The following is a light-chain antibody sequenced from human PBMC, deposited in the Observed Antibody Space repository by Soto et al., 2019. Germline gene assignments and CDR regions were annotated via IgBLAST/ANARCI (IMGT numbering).Light chain of an antibody. CDR1: NIGSES. CDR3: QVWDRGIDPVV. Sequence: SYVLTQPPSVSVAPGQTASLSCGGANIGSESVHWYQQKPGQAPVLVVSDDSGRPSGIPGRFSASNSGDTATLTISRVEAGDEADYYCQVWDRGIDPVVFGGGTKLTVL. CDR2: DDS. V-gene: IGLV3-21*02. J-gene: IGLJ2*01.